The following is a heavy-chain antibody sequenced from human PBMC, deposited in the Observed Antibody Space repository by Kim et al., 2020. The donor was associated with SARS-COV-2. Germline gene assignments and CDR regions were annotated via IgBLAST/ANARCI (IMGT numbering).Heavy chain of an antibody. CDR3: ARDLLHSGYDY. J-gene: IGHJ4*02. CDR2: INAGNANI. V-gene: IGHV1-3*01. Sequence: ASVKVSCKASGYTFTNYAIQWVRHAPGQGLEWMGWINAGNANIKYSQKFRGRATLTWDTSASTAYMELSALTSEDTAVYYCARDLLHSGYDYWGQGTLVTVSS. CDR1: GYTFTNYA. D-gene: IGHD5-12*01.